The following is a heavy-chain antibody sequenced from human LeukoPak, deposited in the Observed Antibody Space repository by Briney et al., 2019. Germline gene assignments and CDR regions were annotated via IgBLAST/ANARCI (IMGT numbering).Heavy chain of an antibody. CDR1: GDSISTYY. CDR2: IYYSGST. V-gene: IGHV4-59*01. D-gene: IGHD1-26*01. Sequence: PSETLSLTCTVSGDSISTYYWSWIRQPPGKGLEWIGYIYYSGSTNYNPSLKSRVTISVDTSKNQFSLKLSSVTAADTAVYYCARDRVGPEGSFDYWGQGTLVTVSS. J-gene: IGHJ4*02. CDR3: ARDRVGPEGSFDY.